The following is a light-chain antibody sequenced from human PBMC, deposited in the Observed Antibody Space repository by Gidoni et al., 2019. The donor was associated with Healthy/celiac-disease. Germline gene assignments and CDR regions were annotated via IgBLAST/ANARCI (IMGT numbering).Light chain of an antibody. CDR1: QSVSSN. J-gene: IGKJ5*01. CDR2: GAS. Sequence: EIVMTQSPATLSVSPGERATLSCRASQSVSSNLAWYQQKPGQAPRLLIYGASTRATGIPARFSGSGSGTEFTLTISSLQSEDFAVYYCQQYNNWPPVFXXXTRLEIK. V-gene: IGKV3-15*01. CDR3: QQYNNWPPV.